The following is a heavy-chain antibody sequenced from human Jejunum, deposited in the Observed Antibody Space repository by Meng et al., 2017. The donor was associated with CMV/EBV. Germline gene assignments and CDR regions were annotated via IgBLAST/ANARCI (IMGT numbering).Heavy chain of an antibody. CDR1: GGSVSSGSYF. J-gene: IGHJ6*02. Sequence: SGGSVSSGSYFWSWIRQPPGRGLEWIGYVEYTGSTNYNASLKSRATISVDTSKNQFSLRLTSVTAADTAVYYCARVVLYHYGMDVWGHGTTVTVSS. V-gene: IGHV4-61*01. CDR3: ARVVLYHYGMDV. D-gene: IGHD6-6*01. CDR2: VEYTGST.